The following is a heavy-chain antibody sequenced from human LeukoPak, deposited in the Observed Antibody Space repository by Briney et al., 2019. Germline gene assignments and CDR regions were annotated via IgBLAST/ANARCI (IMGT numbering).Heavy chain of an antibody. CDR3: ARDKGYYDERGFDY. CDR1: GFTFSSYW. CDR2: IKQDGSEK. V-gene: IGHV3-7*01. J-gene: IGHJ4*02. D-gene: IGHD1-26*01. Sequence: PGGSLRLSCGASGFTFSSYWMSWVRQAPGKGLEWVANIKQDGSEKYYVDSVKGRFTISRDNAKNSLYLQMNSLRAEDTAVYYCARDKGYYDERGFDYWGQGTLVTVSS.